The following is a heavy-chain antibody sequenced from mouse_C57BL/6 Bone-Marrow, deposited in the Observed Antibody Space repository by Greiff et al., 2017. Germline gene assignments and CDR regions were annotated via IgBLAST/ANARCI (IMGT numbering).Heavy chain of an antibody. CDR3: ARHARPGLRYWYFDV. J-gene: IGHJ1*03. Sequence: VKLQESGAELVKPGASVKLSCKASGYTFTEYTIHWVKQRSGQGLEWIGWLYPGGGSIKYNEKFKDKATLTADKSSSTVYMELSRLTSEDSAVYFGARHARPGLRYWYFDVWGTGTTVTVSS. D-gene: IGHD2-4*01. CDR1: GYTFTEYT. V-gene: IGHV1-62-2*01. CDR2: LYPGGGSI.